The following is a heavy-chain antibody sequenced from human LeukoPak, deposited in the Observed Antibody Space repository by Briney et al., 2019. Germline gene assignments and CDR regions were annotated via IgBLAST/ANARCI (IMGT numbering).Heavy chain of an antibody. Sequence: GESLKISCKAFGYSFSNYWIGWVRQMPGKGLEWMGVIYPGDSDTRYSPSFQGQVTFSADRSSSTAYLQWSSLKASDTAMYYCARQGYGSGTDYRYYYGMDVWGQGTTVTVSS. D-gene: IGHD3-10*01. CDR1: GYSFSNYW. CDR3: ARQGYGSGTDYRYYYGMDV. J-gene: IGHJ6*02. V-gene: IGHV5-51*01. CDR2: IYPGDSDT.